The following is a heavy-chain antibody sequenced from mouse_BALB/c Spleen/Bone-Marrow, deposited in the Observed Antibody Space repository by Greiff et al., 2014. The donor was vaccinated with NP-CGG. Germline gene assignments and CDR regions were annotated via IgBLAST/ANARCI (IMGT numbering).Heavy chain of an antibody. V-gene: IGHV1-52*01. CDR3: AREGYYGNYHYAMDY. Sequence: VQLVESGAELVRPGASVKLSCKASGYTFTSYRMNWVKQRPEQGLEWIGRIDPYDSETHYNQKFKDEAILTVDKSSSTAYMQLSSLTSEDSAVYYCAREGYYGNYHYAMDYWGQGTPVTVSS. CDR1: GYTFTSYR. CDR2: IDPYDSET. J-gene: IGHJ4*01. D-gene: IGHD2-1*01.